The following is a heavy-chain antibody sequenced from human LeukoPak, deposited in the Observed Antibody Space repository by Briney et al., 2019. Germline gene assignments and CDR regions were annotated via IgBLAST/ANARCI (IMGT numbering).Heavy chain of an antibody. V-gene: IGHV7-4-1*02. J-gene: IGHJ1*01. CDR2: INTNTGNP. CDR1: GDTFTNYA. Sequence: GASVKVSCKGSGDTFTNYAINWVRQGPGQGLEWMGWINTNTGNPTYVQGFTVRFVFSLDTSVSTAYLQISSLKAEDTAVYYCARTLTVAGGKYFQHWGQGTLVTVSS. D-gene: IGHD6-13*01. CDR3: ARTLTVAGGKYFQH.